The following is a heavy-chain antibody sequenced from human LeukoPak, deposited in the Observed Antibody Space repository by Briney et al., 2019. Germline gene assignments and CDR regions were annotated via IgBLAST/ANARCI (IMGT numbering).Heavy chain of an antibody. CDR1: GCTFRRYA. J-gene: IGHJ4*02. V-gene: IGHV3-23*01. D-gene: IGHD4-17*01. Sequence: GGSLRLSCVSSGCTFRRYALDSVGPAPGKGLEWVSAISGSGGSTYYADSVKGRFTISRDNSKNTLYLQMNSLRAEDTAVYYCAKDLTPAVTTYYFDYWGQGTLVTVSS. CDR3: AKDLTPAVTTYYFDY. CDR2: ISGSGGST.